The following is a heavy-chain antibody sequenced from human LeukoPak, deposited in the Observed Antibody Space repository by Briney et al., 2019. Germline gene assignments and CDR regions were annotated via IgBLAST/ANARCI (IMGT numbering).Heavy chain of an antibody. J-gene: IGHJ4*02. Sequence: PSETLSLTCAVYGGSFSGYYWSWIRQPPGKGLEWIGEINHSGSTNYNPSLKSRVTISVDTSKNQFSLKLSSVTAADTAVYYCARGKEINPFDYWGQGTLVTVSS. V-gene: IGHV4-34*01. CDR3: ARGKEINPFDY. CDR1: GGSFSGYY. CDR2: INHSGST. D-gene: IGHD5-24*01.